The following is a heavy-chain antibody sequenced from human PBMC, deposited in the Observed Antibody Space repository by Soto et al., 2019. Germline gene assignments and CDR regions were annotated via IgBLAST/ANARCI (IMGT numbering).Heavy chain of an antibody. CDR2: IIPIFGTA. CDR1: GGTFSSYA. CDR3: LWFGESTNWFDP. Sequence: GASVKVSCKASGGTFSSYAISWVRQAPGQGLEWMGGIIPIFGTANYAQKFQGRVTITADESTSTAYMELSSLRSEDTAVYYCLWFGESTNWFDPWGQGTLVTVPQ. J-gene: IGHJ5*02. D-gene: IGHD3-10*01. V-gene: IGHV1-69*13.